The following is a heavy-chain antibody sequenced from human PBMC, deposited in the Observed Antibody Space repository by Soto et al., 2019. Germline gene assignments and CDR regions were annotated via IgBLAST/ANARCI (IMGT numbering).Heavy chain of an antibody. D-gene: IGHD6-13*01. CDR3: ARRSIAAAGWWFDP. CDR2: IYYSGST. J-gene: IGHJ5*02. CDR1: GGSISSGGYY. Sequence: QVQLRESGPGLVKPSQTLSLTCTVSGGSISSGGYYWSWIRQHPGKGLEWIGYIYYSGSTYYNPSLKSRVTISVDTSKNQFSLKLSTVTAADTAVYYCARRSIAAAGWWFDPWGQGTLVTVSS. V-gene: IGHV4-31*03.